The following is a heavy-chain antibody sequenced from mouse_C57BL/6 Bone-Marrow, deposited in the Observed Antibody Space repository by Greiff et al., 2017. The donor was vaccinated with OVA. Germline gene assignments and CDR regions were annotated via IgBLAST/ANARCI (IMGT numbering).Heavy chain of an antibody. J-gene: IGHJ4*01. CDR3: ANSNYPRFYAMDY. V-gene: IGHV2-2*01. CDR2: IWSGGST. CDR1: GFSLTSYG. D-gene: IGHD2-5*01. Sequence: QVQLQQSGPGLVQPSQSLSITCTVSGFSLTSYGVHWVRQSPGKGLEWLGVIWSGGSTDYNAAFISRLSISKDNSKSQVFFKMNSLQADDTAIYYCANSNYPRFYAMDYWGQGTSVTVSS.